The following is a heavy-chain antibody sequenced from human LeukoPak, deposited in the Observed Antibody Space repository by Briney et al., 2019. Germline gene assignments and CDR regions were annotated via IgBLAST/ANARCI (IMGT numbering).Heavy chain of an antibody. Sequence: GESLKISCKDSGYSFTSYWIGWVRQMPGKGLEWMGIIYPCDSATSYSPSLQGQVTISADKSISTAYLQWSSLKASDAAMYYCARTYCSSTSCYTFLVYWGQGTLVTVSS. J-gene: IGHJ4*02. CDR2: IYPCDSAT. V-gene: IGHV5-51*01. D-gene: IGHD2-2*02. CDR1: GYSFTSYW. CDR3: ARTYCSSTSCYTFLVY.